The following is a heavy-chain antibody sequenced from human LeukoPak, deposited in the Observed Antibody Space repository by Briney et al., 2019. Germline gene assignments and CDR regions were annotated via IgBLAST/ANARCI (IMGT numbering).Heavy chain of an antibody. J-gene: IGHJ6*02. CDR1: GFTFSSYA. CDR2: ISGSGGST. V-gene: IGHV3-23*01. CDR3: ARDPRIKRGYGMDV. Sequence: GGSLRLSCAASGFTFSSYAMSWVRQAPGKGLEWVSAISGSGGSTYYADSVKGRFTISRDNAKNSLYLQMNSLRAEDTAVYYCARDPRIKRGYGMDVWGQGTTVTVSS.